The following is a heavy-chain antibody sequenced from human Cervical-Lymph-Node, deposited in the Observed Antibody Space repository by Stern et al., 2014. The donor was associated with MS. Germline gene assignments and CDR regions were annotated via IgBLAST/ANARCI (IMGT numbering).Heavy chain of an antibody. CDR2: ITPFNSNT. J-gene: IGHJ4*02. V-gene: IGHV1-45*02. CDR1: GYTFTYRF. Sequence: QMQLVQSGAEVKRTGSSVKVSCTASGYTFTYRFLHWVRQAPGQAFEWMGSITPFNSNTNYAQKFQDRVTIIRDRSGSTAYMELSSLKSEDTATYYCAAQKGATASFDYWGQGTLVTVSS. CDR3: AAQKGATASFDY. D-gene: IGHD1-26*01.